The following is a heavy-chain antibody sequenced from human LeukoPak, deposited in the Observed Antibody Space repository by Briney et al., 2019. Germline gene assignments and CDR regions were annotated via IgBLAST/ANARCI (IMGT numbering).Heavy chain of an antibody. Sequence: ASVKVSCKASGGTFSSYAISWVRQAPGQGLEWMGGIIPTFGTANYAQKFQGRVTITTDESTSTAYMELSSLRSEDTAVYYCARYNHGGYDLSWFDPWGQGTLVTVSS. CDR2: IIPTFGTA. V-gene: IGHV1-69*05. J-gene: IGHJ5*02. CDR3: ARYNHGGYDLSWFDP. CDR1: GGTFSSYA. D-gene: IGHD5-12*01.